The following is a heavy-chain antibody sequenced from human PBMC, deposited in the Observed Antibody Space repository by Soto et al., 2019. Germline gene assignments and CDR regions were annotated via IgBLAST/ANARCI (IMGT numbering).Heavy chain of an antibody. CDR3: ARDFTVVVTPVGY. V-gene: IGHV3-21*01. CDR1: GFTFSSYS. CDR2: ISSSSSYI. D-gene: IGHD3-22*01. Sequence: EVQLVESGGGLVKPGGSLRLSCAASGFTFSSYSMNWVRQAPGKGLEWVSSISSSSSYIYYADSVKGRFTISRDNAKNSLYLQMNSLRAEDTAVYYCARDFTVVVTPVGYWGQGSLVTVSS. J-gene: IGHJ4*02.